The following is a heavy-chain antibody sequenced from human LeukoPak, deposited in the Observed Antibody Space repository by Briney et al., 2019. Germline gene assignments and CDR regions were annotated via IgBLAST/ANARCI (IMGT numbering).Heavy chain of an antibody. CDR3: AREGSSSWYEGHYDY. CDR1: GFTFGDNY. J-gene: IGHJ4*02. CDR2: ISGSGTTI. Sequence: GGSLRLSCVASGFTFGDNYMSWIRQAPGKGLECLSYISGSGTTIYYADSVKGRFTISRDNAKNSLYLQMNSLRAEDTALYHCAREGSSSWYEGHYDYWGQGTLVTVSS. D-gene: IGHD6-13*01. V-gene: IGHV3-11*01.